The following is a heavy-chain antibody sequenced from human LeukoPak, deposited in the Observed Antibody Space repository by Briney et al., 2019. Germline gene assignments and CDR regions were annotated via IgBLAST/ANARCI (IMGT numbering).Heavy chain of an antibody. V-gene: IGHV3-33*08. CDR2: IWYDGSNK. CDR3: ARDRGSYYVDAFDI. Sequence: SGGSLRLSCAASGFTFSSYGMHWVRQAPGKGLEWVAVIWYDGSNKYYADSVKGRFTISRDNSKNTLYLQMNSLRAEDTAVYYCARDRGSYYVDAFDIWGQGTMVTVSS. CDR1: GFTFSSYG. J-gene: IGHJ3*02. D-gene: IGHD1-26*01.